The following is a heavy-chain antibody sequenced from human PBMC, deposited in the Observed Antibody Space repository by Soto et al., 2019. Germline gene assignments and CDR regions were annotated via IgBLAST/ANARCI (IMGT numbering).Heavy chain of an antibody. D-gene: IGHD2-15*01. CDR1: GFTFSNYW. J-gene: IGHJ6*03. V-gene: IGHV3-74*02. CDR3: ARVDCVRGTCYSLAGSFFYYMDV. Sequence: EVQLVESGGGLVQPGGSMRLSCAASGFTFSNYWMYWVRQAPGKGLEWVSRINSDGSVSSYADSVKGRLTISRDNVKNTLFLQMDSLGAEYTPLYYCARVDCVRGTCYSLAGSFFYYMDVWGKGTTVTVFS. CDR2: INSDGSVS.